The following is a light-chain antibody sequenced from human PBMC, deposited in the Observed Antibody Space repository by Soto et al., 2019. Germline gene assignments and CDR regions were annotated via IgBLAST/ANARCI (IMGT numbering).Light chain of an antibody. CDR2: NNN. CDR3: AAFDGSLNGLV. CDR1: SSNIGSNT. J-gene: IGLJ1*01. Sequence: QSVLTQPPSASGTPGQRVTISCSGSSSNIGSNTVNWYQQLPGTAPKLLIYNNNQRPSGVPDRFSGSKSGTSASLAISGLQSEDEADYYCAAFDGSLNGLVFGTGTKLTVL. V-gene: IGLV1-44*01.